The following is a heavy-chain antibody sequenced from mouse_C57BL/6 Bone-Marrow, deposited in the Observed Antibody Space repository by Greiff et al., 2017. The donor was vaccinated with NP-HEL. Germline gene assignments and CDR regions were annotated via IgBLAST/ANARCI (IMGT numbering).Heavy chain of an antibody. V-gene: IGHV1-72*01. Sequence: QVQLQQPGAELVKPGASVKLSCKASGYTFTSYWMHWVKQRPGRGLEWIGRIDPNSGGTKYNEKFKSKATLTVDKPSSTAYMQLSSQTSEDSAVYYCARSPIYYDLYYAMDYWGQGTSVTVSS. CDR2: IDPNSGGT. J-gene: IGHJ4*01. CDR3: ARSPIYYDLYYAMDY. D-gene: IGHD2-4*01. CDR1: GYTFTSYW.